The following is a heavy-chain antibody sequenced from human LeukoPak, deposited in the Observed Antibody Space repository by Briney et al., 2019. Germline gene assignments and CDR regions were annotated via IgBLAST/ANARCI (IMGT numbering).Heavy chain of an antibody. CDR2: ISSSSSYI. J-gene: IGHJ5*02. V-gene: IGHV3-21*01. CDR3: ARWAVAGILDINWFDP. D-gene: IGHD6-19*01. Sequence: GGSLRLSCAASGFTFGSYSMNWVRQAPGKGLEWVSSISSSSSYIYYADSVKGRFTISRDNAKNSLYLQMNSLRAEDTAVYYCARWAVAGILDINWFDPWGQGTLVTVSS. CDR1: GFTFGSYS.